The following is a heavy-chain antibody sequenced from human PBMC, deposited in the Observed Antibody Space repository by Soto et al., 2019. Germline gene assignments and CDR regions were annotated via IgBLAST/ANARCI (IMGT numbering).Heavy chain of an antibody. CDR1: GFTFSSYD. V-gene: IGHV3-13*01. J-gene: IGHJ3*02. CDR2: IGTAGDT. CDR3: ARVTLEAAFDI. Sequence: PGGSLRLSCAASGFTFSSYDMHWVRQATGKGLEWVSAIGTAGDTYYPGSVKGRFTISRENAKNSLYLQMNSLRAGDTAVHYCARVTLEAAFDIWGQGTMVTVSS. D-gene: IGHD3-3*01.